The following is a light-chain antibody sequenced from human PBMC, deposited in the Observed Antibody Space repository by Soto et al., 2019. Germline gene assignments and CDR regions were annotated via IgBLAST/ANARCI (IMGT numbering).Light chain of an antibody. Sequence: EIVLTQSPGTLSLSPGERDTLSCRASQSVMSHYLAWYQQKPGQAPRLLIYLASNRATGIPDRFSGSGSGTDLSLTIDRPEPEDFAVHYCQQYGSAPYTFGQGTKLEIK. J-gene: IGKJ2*01. CDR3: QQYGSAPYT. CDR2: LAS. CDR1: QSVMSHY. V-gene: IGKV3-20*01.